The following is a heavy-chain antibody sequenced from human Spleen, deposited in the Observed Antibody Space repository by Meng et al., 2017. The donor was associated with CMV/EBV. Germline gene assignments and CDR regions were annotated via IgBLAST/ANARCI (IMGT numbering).Heavy chain of an antibody. D-gene: IGHD6-6*01. J-gene: IGHJ4*02. V-gene: IGHV4-34*01. Sequence: GSLRLSCAASGVTFRNFAMSWVRQGPGKGLEWIGEINHSGSTNYNPSLKSRVTISVDTSKNQFSLKLSSVTAADTAVYYCARDQPYSSSVDYWGQGTLVTVSS. CDR3: ARDQPYSSSVDY. CDR2: INHSGST. CDR1: GVTFRNFA.